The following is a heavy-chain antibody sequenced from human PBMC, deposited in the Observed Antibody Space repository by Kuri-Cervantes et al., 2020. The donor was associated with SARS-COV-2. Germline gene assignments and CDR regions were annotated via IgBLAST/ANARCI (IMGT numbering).Heavy chain of an antibody. D-gene: IGHD2/OR15-2a*01. CDR3: AALLWSAFDI. CDR2: IKQDGSEK. CDR1: GFTFSSYW. J-gene: IGHJ3*02. Sequence: LSLTCAASGFTFSSYWMSWVRQAPGKGLEWVANIKQDGSEKYYVDSVKGRFTISRDNAKNSLYLQMNSLRAEDTAVYYCAALLWSAFDIWGQGTMVTVSS. V-gene: IGHV3-7*01.